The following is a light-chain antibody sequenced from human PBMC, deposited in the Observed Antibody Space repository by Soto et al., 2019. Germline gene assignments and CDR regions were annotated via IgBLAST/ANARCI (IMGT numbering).Light chain of an antibody. V-gene: IGKV1-27*01. Sequence: DIQMTQSPSSLSASVGDRVTITCRASQGISNYLAWYQQKPGKVPRLLIYAASTLHSGVPSRFSGSGSGTDFTLTISSLQPEDVATYYCQKYNSAPQITFGPGTKVDIK. CDR3: QKYNSAPQIT. CDR1: QGISNY. CDR2: AAS. J-gene: IGKJ3*01.